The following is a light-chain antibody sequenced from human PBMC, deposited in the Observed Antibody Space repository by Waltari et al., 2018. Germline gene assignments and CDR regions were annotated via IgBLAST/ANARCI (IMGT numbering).Light chain of an antibody. Sequence: QSVLTQPPSVSGAPGQRVTISCPGSSSNLGAGYDVHRYQQLPGTAPKLLIYGNSNRPSGVPDRFSGSKSGTSASLAITGLQAEDEADYYCQSYDSSLSGVVFGGGTKLTVL. CDR2: GNS. CDR1: SSNLGAGYD. J-gene: IGLJ2*01. CDR3: QSYDSSLSGVV. V-gene: IGLV1-40*01.